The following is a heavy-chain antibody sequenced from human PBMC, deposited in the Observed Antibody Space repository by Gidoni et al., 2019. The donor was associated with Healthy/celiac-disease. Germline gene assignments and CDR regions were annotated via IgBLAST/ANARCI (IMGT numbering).Heavy chain of an antibody. J-gene: IGHJ6*02. Sequence: QVQLQESGPGLVKPSETLSLTCTVSGGSISSYYWSWIRQPAGKGLEWIGRIYTGGSTNDNPSLKSRVTMSVDTSKNQFSLKRSSVTAADTAVYYCARVMGSPRSGYYYYGMDVWGQGTTVTVSS. CDR3: ARVMGSPRSGYYYYGMDV. D-gene: IGHD3-16*01. CDR2: IYTGGST. CDR1: GGSISSYY. V-gene: IGHV4-4*07.